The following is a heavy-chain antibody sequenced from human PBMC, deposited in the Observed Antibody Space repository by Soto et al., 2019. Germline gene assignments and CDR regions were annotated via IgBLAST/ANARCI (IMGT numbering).Heavy chain of an antibody. Sequence: GGSLRLSCAVSGFIFKNYALNWVRQAPGKGLEWVASITRDGYNKYYADSGKGRFTISRDNSKNTLSLRMTALRVEDSSVHYCTKSSGGSSSVGMDYWGPGTLVTVSS. V-gene: IGHV3-30*04. CDR2: ITRDGYNK. J-gene: IGHJ4*02. D-gene: IGHD6-6*01. CDR3: TKSSGGSSSVGMDY. CDR1: GFIFKNYA.